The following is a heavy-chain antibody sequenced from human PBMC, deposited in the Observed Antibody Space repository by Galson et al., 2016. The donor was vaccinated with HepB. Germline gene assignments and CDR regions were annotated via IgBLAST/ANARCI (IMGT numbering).Heavy chain of an antibody. CDR1: GFTFSLYA. CDR3: AKFQYNERVDAFEI. D-gene: IGHD1-26*01. Sequence: SLRLSCAASGFTFSLYAMNWVRQAPGKGPEWVSYIHTTTGNIYYADSVKGRFTISRDNAKNLLYLQMNSLRDEDTAVYYCAKFQYNERVDAFEIWGQGTMVTVSS. V-gene: IGHV3-48*02. CDR2: IHTTTGNI. J-gene: IGHJ3*02.